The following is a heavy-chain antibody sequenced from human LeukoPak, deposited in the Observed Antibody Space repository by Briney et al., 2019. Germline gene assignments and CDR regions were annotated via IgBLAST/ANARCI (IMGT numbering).Heavy chain of an antibody. CDR3: ARAGSGWDAVVDY. Sequence: SVKVSCKASGGTFSSYAISRVRQAPGQGLEWMGGIIPIFGTANYAQKFQGRVTITADESTSTAYMELSSLRSEDTAVYYCARAGSGWDAVVDYWGQGTLVTVSS. CDR2: IIPIFGTA. D-gene: IGHD6-19*01. V-gene: IGHV1-69*13. CDR1: GGTFSSYA. J-gene: IGHJ4*02.